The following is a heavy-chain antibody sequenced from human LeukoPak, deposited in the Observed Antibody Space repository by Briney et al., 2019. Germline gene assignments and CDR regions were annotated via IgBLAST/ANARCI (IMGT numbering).Heavy chain of an antibody. CDR2: IIPIFGTA. CDR1: GGTFSSYA. Sequence: SVKVSCKASGGTFSSYAISWVRQAPGQGLEWMGGIIPIFGTANYAQKFQGRVTITADESTSTAYMELSSLRSEDTAVYYCAREGWGGFTDKNYYYYMDVWGKGSTVTVSS. CDR3: AREGWGGFTDKNYYYYMDV. V-gene: IGHV1-69*13. D-gene: IGHD5-12*01. J-gene: IGHJ6*03.